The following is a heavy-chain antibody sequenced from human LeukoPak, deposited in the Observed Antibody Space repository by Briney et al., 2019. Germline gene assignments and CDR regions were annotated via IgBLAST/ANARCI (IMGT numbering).Heavy chain of an antibody. CDR2: INPNSGGT. CDR1: GYTFTGYY. CDR3: ASPAYDILTGYSYTPRY. V-gene: IGHV1-2*02. Sequence: ASVKVSCKASGYTFTGYYMHWVRQAPGQGLEWMGWINPNSGGTNYAQKFQGRVTMTRDTSISTAYMELSRLRSDDTAVYYCASPAYDILTGYSYTPRYWGQGTLVTVSS. J-gene: IGHJ4*02. D-gene: IGHD3-9*01.